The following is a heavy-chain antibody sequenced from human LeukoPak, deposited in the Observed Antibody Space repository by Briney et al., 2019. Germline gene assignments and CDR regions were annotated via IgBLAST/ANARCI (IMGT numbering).Heavy chain of an antibody. J-gene: IGHJ4*02. D-gene: IGHD3-10*01. CDR1: GFTFSSYA. V-gene: IGHV3-30-3*01. CDR3: ARGYGSGINFDY. Sequence: GGSLRLSCAASGFTFSSYAMHWVRQAPGKGLEWVAVISYDGSNKYYADSVKGRFTISRDNSKNTLYLQMNSLRAEDTAVYYCARGYGSGINFDYWGQGTLVTVSS. CDR2: ISYDGSNK.